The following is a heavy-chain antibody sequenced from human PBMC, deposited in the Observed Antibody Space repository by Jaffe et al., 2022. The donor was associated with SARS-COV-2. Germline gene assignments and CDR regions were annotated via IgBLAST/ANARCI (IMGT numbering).Heavy chain of an antibody. V-gene: IGHV3-49*05. Sequence: EVQLVESGGGLVKPGRSLRLSCTASGFTFGDYAMSWFRQAPGKGLEWVGFIRSKAYGGTTEYAASVKGRFTISRDDSKSIAYLQMNSLKTEDTAVYYCTRTGSGSYYVCGRLATTCPPPDYWGQGTLVTVSS. CDR3: TRTGSGSYYVCGRLATTCPPPDY. D-gene: IGHD3-10*01. CDR2: IRSKAYGGTT. J-gene: IGHJ4*02. CDR1: GFTFGDYA.